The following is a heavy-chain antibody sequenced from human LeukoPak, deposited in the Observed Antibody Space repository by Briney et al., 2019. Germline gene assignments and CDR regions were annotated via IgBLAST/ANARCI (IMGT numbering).Heavy chain of an antibody. Sequence: SETLSLTCTVSGGSISSHYWSWIRQPPGKGLEWIGYIYYSGSSNYNPSLKSRVTISVDTSKNQFSLKLSSVTAADTAVYYCARVYYYDSSGLHFDYWGQGILVTVSS. J-gene: IGHJ4*02. CDR3: ARVYYYDSSGLHFDY. CDR1: GGSISSHY. CDR2: IYYSGSS. V-gene: IGHV4-59*11. D-gene: IGHD3-22*01.